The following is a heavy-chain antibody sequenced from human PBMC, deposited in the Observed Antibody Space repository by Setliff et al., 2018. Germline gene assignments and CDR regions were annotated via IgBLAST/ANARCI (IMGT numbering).Heavy chain of an antibody. D-gene: IGHD3-10*01. CDR2: IYPGDSDT. V-gene: IGHV5-51*01. J-gene: IGHJ5*02. CDR3: ARLAMVRGVTSNWFDP. Sequence: GESLKISCKGSGYTFTNYWIGWVRRTPGKGLEWMGIIYPGDSDTRYSPSFQGQVTISADKSISTAYLQWSSLKASDTAMYYCARLAMVRGVTSNWFDPWGQGTLVTVSS. CDR1: GYTFTNYW.